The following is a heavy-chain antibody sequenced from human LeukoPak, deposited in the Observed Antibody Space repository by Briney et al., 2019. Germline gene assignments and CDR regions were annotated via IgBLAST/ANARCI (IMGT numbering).Heavy chain of an antibody. Sequence: SETLSLTCTVSGGSISSYYWSWIRQPPGKGLEWIGYIYYSGSTNYNPSLKSRVTISVDTSKNQFSLKLTSVTAADTAVYYCARTMVRGVIPYWGQGTLVTVSS. CDR1: GGSISSYY. J-gene: IGHJ4*02. D-gene: IGHD3-10*01. CDR3: ARTMVRGVIPY. CDR2: IYYSGST. V-gene: IGHV4-59*01.